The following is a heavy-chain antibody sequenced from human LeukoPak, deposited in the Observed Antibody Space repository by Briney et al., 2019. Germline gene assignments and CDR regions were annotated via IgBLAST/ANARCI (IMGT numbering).Heavy chain of an antibody. CDR1: GGSFSGYY. D-gene: IGHD5-24*01. V-gene: IGHV4-34*01. J-gene: IGHJ6*03. CDR3: ARGLEMATILSENYYYYYMDV. CDR2: INHSGST. Sequence: SETLSLTCAVYGGSFSGYYWSWIRQPPGKGLEWIGEINHSGSTNYNPSLKGRVTISVDTSKNQFSLKLSSVTAADTAVYYCARGLEMATILSENYYYYYMDVWGKGTTVTVSS.